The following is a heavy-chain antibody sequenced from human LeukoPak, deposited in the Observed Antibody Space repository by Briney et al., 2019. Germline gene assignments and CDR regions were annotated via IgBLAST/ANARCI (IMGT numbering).Heavy chain of an antibody. CDR1: GGSISSSSYY. V-gene: IGHV3-23*01. CDR2: ISGNGGTT. J-gene: IGHJ4*02. CDR3: AKPPPDSSSWLFDY. D-gene: IGHD6-13*01. Sequence: ETLSLTCTVSGGSISSSSYYWGWIRQPPGKGLEWVSTISGNGGTTYYADSVKGRFTISRDNSKNTLYLQMNSLRVEDTAVYYCAKPPPDSSSWLFDYWGQGTLVTVSS.